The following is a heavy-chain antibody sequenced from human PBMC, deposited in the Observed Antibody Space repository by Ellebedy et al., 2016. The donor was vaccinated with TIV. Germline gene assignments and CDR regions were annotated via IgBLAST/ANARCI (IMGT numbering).Heavy chain of an antibody. CDR3: ARTHYRFGIIDYLDY. Sequence: AASVKVSCKASGDTSSAYAFGWVRQAPGQGLEWMGWISAYNGNTKYAQMFQDRFTMTTDTSTKTVYMELRSLRSDDTALYYCARTHYRFGIIDYLDYWGQGTLVTVSS. CDR1: GDTSSAYA. CDR2: ISAYNGNT. J-gene: IGHJ4*02. D-gene: IGHD3-10*01. V-gene: IGHV1-18*01.